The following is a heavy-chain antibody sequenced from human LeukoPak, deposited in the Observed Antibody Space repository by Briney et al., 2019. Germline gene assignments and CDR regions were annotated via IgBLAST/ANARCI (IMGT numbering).Heavy chain of an antibody. V-gene: IGHV3-48*01. CDR1: GFTFSSYS. CDR3: ARDQAGSGHYADY. D-gene: IGHD3-10*01. J-gene: IGHJ4*02. CDR2: ISSSSSTI. Sequence: QPGGSLRLSCAASGFTFSSYSMNWVRQAPGKGLEWVSYISSSSSTIYYADFVKGRFTISRDYSKNTLYLHMNSLRAEDTAVYYCARDQAGSGHYADYWGQGTLVTVSS.